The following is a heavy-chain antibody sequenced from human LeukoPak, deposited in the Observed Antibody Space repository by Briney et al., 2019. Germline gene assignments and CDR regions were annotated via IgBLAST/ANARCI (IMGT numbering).Heavy chain of an antibody. J-gene: IGHJ4*02. Sequence: SSETLSLTCAVYGGSLSGFYWNWIRQPPGKGLEWNGEINHSGSTNYNASLKSRVTISVDASKNQFSLKLGSVTAADTAVYYCARAERTPPNDSGSSVSFDYWGQGTLVAVSS. D-gene: IGHD1-26*01. CDR3: ARAERTPPNDSGSSVSFDY. V-gene: IGHV4-34*01. CDR2: INHSGST. CDR1: GGSLSGFY.